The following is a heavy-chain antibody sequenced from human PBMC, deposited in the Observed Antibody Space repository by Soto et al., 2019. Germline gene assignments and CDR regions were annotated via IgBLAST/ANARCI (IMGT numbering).Heavy chain of an antibody. J-gene: IGHJ4*02. Sequence: QVQLVHSGAEVTKPGASVKVSCKASGYTFTSYNMHWVRQAPGQGLEWMGIISPIGGSTSHAQQFQDRVTMTRDTSTSTVYMELSSLKSEDTAVYFCARVGSSGESYFDYWGQGTLVTVSS. D-gene: IGHD6-19*01. V-gene: IGHV1-46*01. CDR3: ARVGSSGESYFDY. CDR2: ISPIGGST. CDR1: GYTFTSYN.